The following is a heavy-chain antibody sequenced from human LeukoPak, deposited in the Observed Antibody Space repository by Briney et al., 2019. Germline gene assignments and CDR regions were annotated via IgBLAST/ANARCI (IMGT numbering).Heavy chain of an antibody. J-gene: IGHJ4*02. Sequence: PGGSLRLSCAASGFTFSSYAMSWVRQAPGKGLEWVLAISGSGGSTYYADSVKGRFPISRDKSKNTLYLQMNSLRAEDTAVYYCAKGLAVAGHFDYWGQGTLVTVSS. CDR1: GFTFSSYA. CDR3: AKGLAVAGHFDY. CDR2: ISGSGGST. D-gene: IGHD6-19*01. V-gene: IGHV3-23*01.